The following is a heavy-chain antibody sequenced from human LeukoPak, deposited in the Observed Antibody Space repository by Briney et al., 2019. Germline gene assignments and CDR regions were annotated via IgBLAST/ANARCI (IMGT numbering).Heavy chain of an antibody. CDR2: ISDSGSRV. CDR3: ARGLTTRGIAVAGSDY. D-gene: IGHD6-19*01. J-gene: IGHJ4*02. V-gene: IGHV3-48*03. Sequence: PGGSLRLSCAASGFTFSSYEMNWVRQAPGKALEWISYISDSGSRVYYGDSVKGRFTISRDNAKESLYLQLNSLKAEDTAVYYCARGLTTRGIAVAGSDYWGQGTLATVSS. CDR1: GFTFSSYE.